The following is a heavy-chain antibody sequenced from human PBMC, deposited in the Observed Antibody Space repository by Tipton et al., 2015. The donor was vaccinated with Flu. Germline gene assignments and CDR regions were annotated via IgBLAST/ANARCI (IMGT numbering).Heavy chain of an antibody. Sequence: SLRLSCAASGFTVSNSYMSWVRQAPGKGLQWVSVIYKSGSTYYADSVKGRFTISRDNSKNTLSLQVDSLRNEDTAVYYCARGPHDFNGFHSWGQGTLVTVSS. CDR1: GFTVSNSY. CDR2: IYKSGST. CDR3: ARGPHDFNGFHS. D-gene: IGHD3/OR15-3a*01. J-gene: IGHJ4*02. V-gene: IGHV3-53*01.